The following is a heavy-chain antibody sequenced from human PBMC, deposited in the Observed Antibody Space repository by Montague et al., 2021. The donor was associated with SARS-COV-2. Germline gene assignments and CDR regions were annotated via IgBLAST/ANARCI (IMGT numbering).Heavy chain of an antibody. CDR3: ARGDGLGPYTGYAFDI. J-gene: IGHJ3*02. Sequence: CAISGDSVVELRRRSEEHTYYPPTGIDLLCRTYYRKKRFDHYEVXXKGRRCIKADTSKNQFSLQLDSVTPEDTAVYYCARGDGLGPYTGYAFDIWGQGTLVTVSA. CDR1: GDSVVELRRR. D-gene: IGHD3-16*01. CDR2: TYYRKKRFD. V-gene: IGHV6-1*01.